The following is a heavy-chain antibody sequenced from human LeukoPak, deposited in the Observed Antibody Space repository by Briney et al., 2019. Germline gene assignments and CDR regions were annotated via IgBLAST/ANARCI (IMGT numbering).Heavy chain of an antibody. V-gene: IGHV3-33*01. D-gene: IGHD2-15*01. CDR3: ARDLGHCSGGSCYSWYFFDY. CDR2: ICSDGSKK. Sequence: GGSLRLSCAASGFTFSSYGMHWVRQAPGKGLEWVAVICSDGSKKYYAESVKGRFIISRDNSKNTLYLQMNSLTVEDTAVFYCARDLGHCSGGSCYSWYFFDYWGQGTLVTVSS. J-gene: IGHJ4*02. CDR1: GFTFSSYG.